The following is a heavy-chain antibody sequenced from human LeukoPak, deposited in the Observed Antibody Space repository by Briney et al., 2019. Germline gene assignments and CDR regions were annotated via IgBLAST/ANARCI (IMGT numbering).Heavy chain of an antibody. CDR1: GFTFSSYG. CDR3: AREFGEFYYYYYYMDV. V-gene: IGHV4-4*07. Sequence: PGGSLRLSCAASGFTFSSYGMHWIRQPAGKGLEWIGRIYTSGSTNYNPSLKSRVTMSVDTSKNQFSLKLSSVTAADTAVYYCAREFGEFYYYYYYMDVWGKGTTVTVSS. D-gene: IGHD3-10*01. CDR2: IYTSGST. J-gene: IGHJ6*03.